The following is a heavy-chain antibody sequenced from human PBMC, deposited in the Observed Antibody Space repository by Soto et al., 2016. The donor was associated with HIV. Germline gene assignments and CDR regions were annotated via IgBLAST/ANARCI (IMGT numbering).Heavy chain of an antibody. Sequence: EVNLLEPGGGLVQPGGSLKLSCGASGFTFGNYAMSWVRLAPGKGLEWVSGISDSGSNTYYADSVKGRFTISRDNSKNTLYLRMNSLRAEDTAVYYCAKDLRMTMVQGFIDALDFWGQGTMVTVSS. CDR2: ISDSGSNT. J-gene: IGHJ3*01. D-gene: IGHD3-10*01. CDR1: GFTFGNYA. CDR3: AKDLRMTMVQGFIDALDF. V-gene: IGHV3-23*01.